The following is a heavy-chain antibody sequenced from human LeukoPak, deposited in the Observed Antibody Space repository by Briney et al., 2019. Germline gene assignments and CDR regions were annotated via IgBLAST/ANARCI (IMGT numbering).Heavy chain of an antibody. CDR2: INPNSGGT. V-gene: IGHV1-2*02. D-gene: IGHD1-1*01. J-gene: IGHJ4*02. Sequence: GGPVKVSCKASGYTFTGYYMHWVRQAPGQGLEWMGWINPNSGGTNYAQKFQGRVTMARDTSISTAYMELSRLRSDDTAVYYCARDFGYMEVMCYWGQGTLVTVSS. CDR3: ARDFGYMEVMCY. CDR1: GYTFTGYY.